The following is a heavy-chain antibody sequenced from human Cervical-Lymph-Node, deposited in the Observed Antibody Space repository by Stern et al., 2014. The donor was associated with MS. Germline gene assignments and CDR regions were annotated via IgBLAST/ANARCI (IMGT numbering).Heavy chain of an antibody. V-gene: IGHV3-33*01. CDR1: GFTFSNYG. D-gene: IGHD1-7*01. CDR2: RWYDGNKK. J-gene: IGHJ4*02. CDR3: ARGNWNYEGMGY. Sequence: VQLVESGGGVVQPGRSLRLPCAASGFTFSNYGMHWVRQAPGKGLGWLAVRWYDGNKKYYADSVKGRFTISRDNSKNTLFLQMSSLTAEDTALYYCARGNWNYEGMGYWGQGTLVTVSS.